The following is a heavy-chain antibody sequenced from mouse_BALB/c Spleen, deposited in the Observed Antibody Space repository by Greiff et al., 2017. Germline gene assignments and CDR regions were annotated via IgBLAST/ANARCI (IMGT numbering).Heavy chain of an antibody. Sequence: QLQQSGAELARPGASVKMSCKASGYTFTSYTMHWVKQRPGQGLEWIGYINPSSGYTNYNQKFKDKATLTADKSSSTAYMQLSSLTSEDSAVYYCASSGNYYWYFDVWGAGTTVTVSS. CDR3: ASSGNYYWYFDV. D-gene: IGHD2-1*01. CDR1: GYTFTSYT. V-gene: IGHV1-4*01. J-gene: IGHJ1*01. CDR2: INPSSGYT.